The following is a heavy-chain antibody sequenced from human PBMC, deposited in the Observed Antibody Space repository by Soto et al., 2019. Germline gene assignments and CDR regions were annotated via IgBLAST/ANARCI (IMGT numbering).Heavy chain of an antibody. V-gene: IGHV3-73*01. CDR1: GFTFSGSA. D-gene: IGHD2-2*01. CDR3: TRPSNPYQLLHGIEYNWFDP. CDR2: IRSKANSYAT. Sequence: EVQLVESGGGLVQPGGSLKLSCAASGFTFSGSAMHWVRQASGKGLEWVGRIRSKANSYATAYAASVKGRFTISRDDSKNTAYRQMNRLKTEDTAVYYCTRPSNPYQLLHGIEYNWFDPWGQGTLVTVSS. J-gene: IGHJ5*02.